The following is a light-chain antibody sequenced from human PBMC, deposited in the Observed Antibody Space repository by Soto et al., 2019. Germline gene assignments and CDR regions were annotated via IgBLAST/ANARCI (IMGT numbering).Light chain of an antibody. CDR1: QSVSSK. CDR3: QQYNNWPPIT. V-gene: IGKV3D-15*01. Sequence: ETVITQSPATLSVSPVERATLSCWASQSVSSKLAWYQQKPGQAPRLLIYGASTRATGIPARFSGSGSGTEFTLTISSLQSEDFAVYYCQQYNNWPPITFGQGTRLEI. CDR2: GAS. J-gene: IGKJ5*01.